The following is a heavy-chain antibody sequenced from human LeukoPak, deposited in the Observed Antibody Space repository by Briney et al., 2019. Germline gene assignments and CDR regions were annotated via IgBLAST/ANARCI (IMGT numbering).Heavy chain of an antibody. V-gene: IGHV3-48*01. CDR3: AKLPSGYTLHSWLDP. J-gene: IGHJ5*02. D-gene: IGHD5-12*01. CDR2: IGSSSSTI. Sequence: QPGGSLRLSCAASGFTFSSYSMNWVRQAPGNGLEWVSYIGSSSSTIYYADSVKGRFTISRDNSKNTLYLQMNSLRAEDTAVYYCAKLPSGYTLHSWLDPWGQGTLVTVSS. CDR1: GFTFSSYS.